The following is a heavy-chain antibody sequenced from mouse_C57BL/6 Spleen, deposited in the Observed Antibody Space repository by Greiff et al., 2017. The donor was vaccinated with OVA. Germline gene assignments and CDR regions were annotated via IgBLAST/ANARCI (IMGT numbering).Heavy chain of an antibody. Sequence: DVQLVESGGDLVKPGGSLKLSCAASGFTFSSYGMSWVRQTPDKRLEWVATISSGGSYTYYPDSVKGRFTISRDNAKNTLYLQMSSLKSEDTAMYYCASGDYYGSPPGFAYWGQGTLVTVSA. CDR3: ASGDYYGSPPGFAY. CDR1: GFTFSSYG. J-gene: IGHJ3*01. D-gene: IGHD1-1*01. V-gene: IGHV5-6*01. CDR2: ISSGGSYT.